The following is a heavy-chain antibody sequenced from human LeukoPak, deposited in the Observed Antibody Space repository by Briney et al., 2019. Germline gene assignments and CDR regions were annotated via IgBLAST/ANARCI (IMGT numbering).Heavy chain of an antibody. V-gene: IGHV3-53*01. J-gene: IGHJ4*02. CDR3: ARERGRGRDSPWFDY. D-gene: IGHD1-26*01. Sequence: PGGSLRLSCAASGFIVSGDFMSWVRQAPGKGLEWVSVIYSDGSTYYADSVKGRFTISRDNSKNTLDLQMTGLRAEDTAVYYGARERGRGRDSPWFDYWGQGTLVTVSS. CDR2: IYSDGST. CDR1: GFIVSGDF.